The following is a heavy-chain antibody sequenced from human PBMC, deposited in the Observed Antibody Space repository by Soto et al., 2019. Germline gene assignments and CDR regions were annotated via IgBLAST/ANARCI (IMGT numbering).Heavy chain of an antibody. Sequence: SETLSLTCAVSGGSISSGGNSWSWIRQPPGKGLEWIGYIYHSGSTYYNPSLKSRVTISVDRSKNQFSLKLSSVTAADTAVYYCVIAMVRTQRCSLPWCQGTLVTVSS. CDR2: IYHSGST. D-gene: IGHD3-10*01. CDR1: GGSISSGGNS. CDR3: VIAMVRTQRCSLP. J-gene: IGHJ5*02. V-gene: IGHV4-30-2*01.